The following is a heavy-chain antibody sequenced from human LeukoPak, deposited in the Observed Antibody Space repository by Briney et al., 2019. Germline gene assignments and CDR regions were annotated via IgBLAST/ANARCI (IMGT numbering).Heavy chain of an antibody. CDR2: IIPIFGTA. V-gene: IGHV1-69*05. CDR1: GGTFSSYA. Sequence: GASVKVSCKASGGTFSSYAISWVRQAPGQGLEWMGRIIPIFGTANYAQKFQGRVTMTRDTSTSTVYMELSSLRSEDTAVYYCARDREWELGYYFDYWGQGTLVTVSS. J-gene: IGHJ4*02. CDR3: ARDREWELGYYFDY. D-gene: IGHD1-26*01.